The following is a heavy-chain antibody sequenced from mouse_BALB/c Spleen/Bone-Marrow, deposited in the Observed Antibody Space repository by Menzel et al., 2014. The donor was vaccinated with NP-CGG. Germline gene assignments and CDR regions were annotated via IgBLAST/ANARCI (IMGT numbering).Heavy chain of an antibody. D-gene: IGHD2-10*02. J-gene: IGHJ2*02. CDR3: ARQYGNYFDY. CDR1: GYAFSSYW. Sequence: VQLQQSGAELVRPGSSVKISCKASGYAFSSYWMNWVKQRPGQGLEWIGQIYPGDGDTNSNGKFKGKATLTADKSSSTAYMQLSSLTSEDSAVYFCARQYGNYFDYWGQGTSLTVSS. CDR2: IYPGDGDT. V-gene: IGHV1-80*01.